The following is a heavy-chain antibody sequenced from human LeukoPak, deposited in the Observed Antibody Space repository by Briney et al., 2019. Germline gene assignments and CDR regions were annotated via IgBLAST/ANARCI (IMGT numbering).Heavy chain of an antibody. CDR1: GGSISSGGYS. D-gene: IGHD2-21*01. J-gene: IGHJ6*02. V-gene: IGHV4-30-2*01. Sequence: SETLSLTCAVSGGSISSGGYSWSWIRQPPGKGLEWIGYIYHSGSTYYNPSLKSRVTISVDRSKNQFSLKLISVTAADTAVYYCARDCGGDCYYGMDVWGQGTTVTVSS. CDR3: ARDCGGDCYYGMDV. CDR2: IYHSGST.